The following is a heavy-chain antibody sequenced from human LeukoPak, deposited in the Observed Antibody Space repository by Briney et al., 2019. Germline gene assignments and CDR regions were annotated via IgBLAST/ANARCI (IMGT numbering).Heavy chain of an antibody. CDR1: GFTFRSYE. J-gene: IGHJ4*02. V-gene: IGHV3-48*03. Sequence: GGSLRLSCAASGFTFRSYEMNWVRQAPGKGLEWVSYISSSGTTIFYADSVKGRFTISRDNAKNSLYLQMNSLRAEDTAVYYCARDPRDYCTNGVCYPIAYWGQGTLVTVSS. CDR3: ARDPRDYCTNGVCYPIAY. D-gene: IGHD2-8*01. CDR2: ISSSGTTI.